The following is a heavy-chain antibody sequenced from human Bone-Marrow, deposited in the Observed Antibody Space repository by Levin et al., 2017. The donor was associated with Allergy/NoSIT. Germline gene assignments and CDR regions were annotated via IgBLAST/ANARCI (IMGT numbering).Heavy chain of an antibody. D-gene: IGHD5-24*01. CDR3: ARRRIAAHNLDP. V-gene: IGHV4-34*01. CDR1: GGSFSGYY. CDR2: ISHSGST. Sequence: SQTLSLTCGVFGGSFSGYYWTWIRQRPGKGLEWIGEISHSGSTDYNPSLKRRLSMTIETYANQFSLKISSVTAADTAVYYCARRRIAAHNLDPWGQGTLVTVSS. J-gene: IGHJ5*02.